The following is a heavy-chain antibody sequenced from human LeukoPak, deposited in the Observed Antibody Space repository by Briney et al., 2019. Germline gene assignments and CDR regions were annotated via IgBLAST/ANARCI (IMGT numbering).Heavy chain of an antibody. D-gene: IGHD1-26*01. J-gene: IGHJ4*02. CDR2: INPNSGGT. V-gene: IGHV1-2*02. CDR3: AREAPTGSYYSY. Sequence: ASVKVSCMASGYTFTGYYMHWVRQAPGQGLEWMGWINPNSGGTNYAQKFQGRVTMTRDTSISTAYMELSRLRSDDTAVYYCAREAPTGSYYSYWGQGTLVTVSS. CDR1: GYTFTGYY.